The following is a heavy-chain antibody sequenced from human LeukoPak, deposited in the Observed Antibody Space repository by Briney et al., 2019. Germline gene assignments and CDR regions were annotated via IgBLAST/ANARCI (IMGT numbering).Heavy chain of an antibody. D-gene: IGHD1-20*01. CDR3: VSTAPITLFY. J-gene: IGHJ4*02. Sequence: GGSLRLSCAACGVSFSNYWMQWVGQAPGKGLVWVSHINSEQTNKIYADFVNGRFTISRDNAKNTLDMQMSSLRVEDTAIYYCVSTAPITLFYCGQGTLVTVSS. CDR2: INSEQTNK. V-gene: IGHV3-74*01. CDR1: GVSFSNYW.